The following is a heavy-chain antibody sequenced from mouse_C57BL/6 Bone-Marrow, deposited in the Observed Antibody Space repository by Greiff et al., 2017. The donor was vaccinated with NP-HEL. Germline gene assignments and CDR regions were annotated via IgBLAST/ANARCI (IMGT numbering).Heavy chain of an antibody. CDR3: AKLGRGWYFDV. CDR1: GYSFTDYN. J-gene: IGHJ1*03. Sequence: VHVKQSGPELVKPGASVKISCKASGYSFTDYNMNWVKQSNGKSLEWIGVINPNYGTTSYNQKFKGKATLTVDQSSSTAYMQLNSLTSEDSAVYYCAKLGRGWYFDVWGTGTTVTVSS. D-gene: IGHD4-1*01. V-gene: IGHV1-39*01. CDR2: INPNYGTT.